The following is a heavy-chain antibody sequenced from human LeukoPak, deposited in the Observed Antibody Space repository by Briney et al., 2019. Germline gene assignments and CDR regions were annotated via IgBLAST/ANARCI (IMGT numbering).Heavy chain of an antibody. CDR1: GYTFTSYG. CDR3: ARVLPPRYCSSTSCLGAFDI. Sequence: SVKVSCKASGYTFTSYGISWVRQAPGQGLEWMGGIIPIFGTANYAQKFQGRVTITTDESTSTAYMELSSLRSGDTAVYYCARVLPPRYCSSTSCLGAFDIWGQGTMVTVSS. J-gene: IGHJ3*02. CDR2: IIPIFGTA. D-gene: IGHD2-2*01. V-gene: IGHV1-69*05.